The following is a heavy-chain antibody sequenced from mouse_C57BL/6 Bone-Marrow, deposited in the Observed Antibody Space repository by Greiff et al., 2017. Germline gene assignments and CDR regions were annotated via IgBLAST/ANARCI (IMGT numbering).Heavy chain of an antibody. CDR1: GYTFTSYW. V-gene: IGHV1-69*01. D-gene: IGHD1-1*01. CDR3: ARDRVVALDY. J-gene: IGHJ2*01. Sequence: QVQLQQPGAELVMPGASVKLSCKASGYTFTSYWMHWVKQRPGQGLEWIGEIDPSDSYTNYNQKFKGKSTLTVDKSSSPAYMQLSSLTSEDSAVYYCARDRVVALDYWGQGTTRTVSS. CDR2: IDPSDSYT.